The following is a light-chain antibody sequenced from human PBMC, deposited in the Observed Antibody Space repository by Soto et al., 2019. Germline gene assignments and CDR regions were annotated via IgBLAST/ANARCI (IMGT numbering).Light chain of an antibody. Sequence: QSALTQPASMSGSAGQSITISCSGTMRDVGAYNLVSWYQQHPGTAPKLIIYEVRNRPSGISSRFSGSRSGNTASLTISGLQSEDEGDYYCSAYTVRSTLVFGGGTKLTVL. CDR3: SAYTVRSTLV. CDR1: MRDVGAYNL. CDR2: EVR. J-gene: IGLJ3*02. V-gene: IGLV2-14*01.